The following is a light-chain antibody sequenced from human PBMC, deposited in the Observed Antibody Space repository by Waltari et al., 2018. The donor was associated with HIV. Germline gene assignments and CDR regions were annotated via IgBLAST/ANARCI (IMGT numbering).Light chain of an antibody. CDR1: NSNIGSNP. CDR2: NSN. V-gene: IGLV1-44*01. J-gene: IGLJ2*01. CDR3: AAWDDGSHGWI. Sequence: QSVLTQPPSASGTPGQRVTIACSGSNSNIGSNPVNWYQQLPGTAPKLLIYNSNQRPSGVPDRFSGSKSGISASLAISGLQSEDEAGYYCAAWDDGSHGWIFGGGTKLTVL.